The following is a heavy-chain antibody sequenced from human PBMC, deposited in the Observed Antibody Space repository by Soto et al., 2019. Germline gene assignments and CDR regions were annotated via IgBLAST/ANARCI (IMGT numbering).Heavy chain of an antibody. V-gene: IGHV4-34*01. CDR1: GGSFSGYY. J-gene: IGHJ5*02. D-gene: IGHD6-19*01. CDR3: ARCLEQWLYRCWFDP. CDR2: INHSGST. Sequence: QVQLQQWGAGLLKPSETLSLTCAVYGGSFSGYYWSWIRQPPGKGLEWIGVINHSGSTNYNPSLKSRVTISVDTSKNQFSLKLSSVTAADTAVYYCARCLEQWLYRCWFDPWGQGTLVTVSS.